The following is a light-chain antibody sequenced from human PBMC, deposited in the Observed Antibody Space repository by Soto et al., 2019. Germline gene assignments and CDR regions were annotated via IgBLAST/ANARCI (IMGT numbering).Light chain of an antibody. CDR2: TAS. V-gene: IGKV1-5*01. J-gene: IGKJ1*01. CDR1: QTISRW. CDR3: QEYNNYWT. Sequence: DIQMTQSPSTLSASVGDTVTISFRASQTISRWLAWYQQKPGKAPRLLIYTASTLESGVPSRFSASGSGTEFTLTISSLHPDDFATYYCQEYNNYWTFGQGTEVDI.